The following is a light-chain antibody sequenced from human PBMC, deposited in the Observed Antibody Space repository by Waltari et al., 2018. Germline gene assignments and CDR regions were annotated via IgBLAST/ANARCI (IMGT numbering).Light chain of an antibody. CDR1: QTVRTTY. CDR3: QQYDISPLT. CDR2: GAS. V-gene: IGKV3-20*01. Sequence: EIVLTQSPGTLSLSPGERATLSCRASQTVRTTYLAWYQQKPGQAPTPLIYGASSRATGIPDRCSGSGSGTDFSLTISSLEPEDFAVYYCQQYDISPLTVGGGTKVEIK. J-gene: IGKJ4*01.